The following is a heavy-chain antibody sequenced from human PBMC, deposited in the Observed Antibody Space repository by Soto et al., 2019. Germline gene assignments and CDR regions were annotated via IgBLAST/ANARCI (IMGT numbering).Heavy chain of an antibody. CDR3: ARDPTITMVRGATQFDP. J-gene: IGHJ5*02. CDR1: GDSMTSFY. CDR2: IYYSGST. D-gene: IGHD3-10*01. Sequence: PSETLSLTCTVSGDSMTSFYWTWIRQPPGKDLEWIGQIYYSGSTTYNPSLKSRVTISIDTSKNQFSLRLTSLTAADTAVYYCARDPTITMVRGATQFDPWGQGTLVTVSS. V-gene: IGHV4-59*01.